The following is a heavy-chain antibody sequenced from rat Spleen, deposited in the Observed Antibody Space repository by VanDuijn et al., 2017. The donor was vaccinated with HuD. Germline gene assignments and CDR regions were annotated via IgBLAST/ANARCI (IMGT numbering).Heavy chain of an antibody. CDR1: GFTFSNSY. D-gene: IGHD1-2*01. V-gene: IGHV5-20*01. Sequence: EVQLVESGGGPVQPGRSLKLSCAASGFTFSNSYMAWVRQAPTKGLEWVASISYDGSSTYYRDSVKGRFTISRDNAKSTLYLQMDSLRSEDTATYYCTTFYSSYIYYYWGQGVMVTVSS. CDR3: TTFYSSYIYYY. J-gene: IGHJ2*01. CDR2: ISYDGSST.